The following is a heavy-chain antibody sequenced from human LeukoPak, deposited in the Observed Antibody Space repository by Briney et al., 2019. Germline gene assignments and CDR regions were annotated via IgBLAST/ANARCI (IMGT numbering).Heavy chain of an antibody. D-gene: IGHD1-26*01. CDR2: IYSSGST. CDR1: GVSISSTNSY. Sequence: SETLSLTCTVSGVSISSTNSYWGWIRQSPRTGLEWIGNIYSSGSTYYNPSLKSRVTISIDTSENQFSLKLTSVTAADTAVYYYARKREGPTTGIDYWGQGTLVTVSS. V-gene: IGHV4-39*07. CDR3: ARKREGPTTGIDY. J-gene: IGHJ4*02.